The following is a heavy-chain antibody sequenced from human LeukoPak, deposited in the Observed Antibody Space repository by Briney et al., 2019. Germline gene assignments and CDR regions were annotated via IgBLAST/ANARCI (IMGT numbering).Heavy chain of an antibody. J-gene: IGHJ5*02. D-gene: IGHD3-22*01. V-gene: IGHV1-2*06. CDR1: GYTFTGYY. Sequence: ASVKVSCKASGYTFTGYYMHWVRQAPGQGLEWMGRINPNSGGTNYAQKFQGRVTMTRDTSISTAYMELSRLRSDDTAVYYCARDLRKYYYDSSGYLPWGQGTLVTVSP. CDR3: ARDLRKYYYDSSGYLP. CDR2: INPNSGGT.